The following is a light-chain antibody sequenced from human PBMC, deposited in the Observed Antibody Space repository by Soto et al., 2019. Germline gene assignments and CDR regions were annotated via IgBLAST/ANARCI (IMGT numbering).Light chain of an antibody. CDR1: SSDVGGYDY. Sequence: QSVLTQPASVSGSPGQSVTISCTGTSSDVGGYDYVSWYQIHPGKAPKLMVFEVSNRPSGVSYRFSGSKSGNTASLTISGLQAEDEADYFCSSYSLSTAYLFGTGTKVTVL. J-gene: IGLJ1*01. CDR2: EVS. V-gene: IGLV2-14*01. CDR3: SSYSLSTAYL.